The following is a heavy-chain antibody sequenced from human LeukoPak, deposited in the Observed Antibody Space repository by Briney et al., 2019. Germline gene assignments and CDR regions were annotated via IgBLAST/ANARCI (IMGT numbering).Heavy chain of an antibody. CDR1: GGSFSGYY. V-gene: IGHV4-34*01. D-gene: IGHD7-27*01. CDR3: ARLTLTGSLN. J-gene: IGHJ4*02. CDR2: INHSGST. Sequence: PSETLSLTCAVYGGSFSGYYWSWIRQPPGKGLEWNGEINHSGSTNYNPSLKSRVIISVDTSKNQFSLKLNSVTAADTAVYYCARLTLTGSLNWGQGSQVTVSS.